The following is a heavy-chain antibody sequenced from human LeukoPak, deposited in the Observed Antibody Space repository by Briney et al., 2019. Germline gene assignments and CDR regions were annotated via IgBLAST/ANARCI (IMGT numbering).Heavy chain of an antibody. CDR2: ISYDGSNK. V-gene: IGHV3-30*04. Sequence: PGRSLRLSCAASGFTFSSYAMHWVRQAPGKGLEWVAVISYDGSNKYYADSVKGRFTISRDNSKNTLYLQMNSLRAEDTAVYYCAKDSGGSYNNWFDPWGQGTLVTVSS. CDR1: GFTFSSYA. D-gene: IGHD1-26*01. J-gene: IGHJ5*02. CDR3: AKDSGGSYNNWFDP.